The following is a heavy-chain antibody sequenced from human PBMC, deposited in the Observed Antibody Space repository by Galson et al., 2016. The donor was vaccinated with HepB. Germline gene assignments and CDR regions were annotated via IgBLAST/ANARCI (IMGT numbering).Heavy chain of an antibody. D-gene: IGHD3-10*01. V-gene: IGHV3-23*01. J-gene: IGHJ4*02. CDR2: TSGSGGST. CDR3: AKMGVRDIWFGDLYAHFDY. CDR1: GFTFSRYA. Sequence: SLRLSCAASGFTFSRYAMTWVRQAPGKGLEWVSDTSGSGGSTNYADSVKGRFTISRDNSKNTLYLQMNSLRAEDTAVYYCAKMGVRDIWFGDLYAHFDYWGQGTLVTVSS.